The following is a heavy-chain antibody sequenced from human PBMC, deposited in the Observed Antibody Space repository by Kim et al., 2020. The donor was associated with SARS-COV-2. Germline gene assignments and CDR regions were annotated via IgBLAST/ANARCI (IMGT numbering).Heavy chain of an antibody. CDR3: AKDSPYYGSGSSIDY. V-gene: IGHV3-30*18. D-gene: IGHD3-10*01. Sequence: GGSLRLSCAASGFTFSSYGMHWVRQAPGKGLEWVAVISYDGSNKYYADSVKGRFTISRDNSKNTLYLQMNSLRAEDTAVYYCAKDSPYYGSGSSIDYWGQGTLVTVSS. CDR2: ISYDGSNK. CDR1: GFTFSSYG. J-gene: IGHJ4*02.